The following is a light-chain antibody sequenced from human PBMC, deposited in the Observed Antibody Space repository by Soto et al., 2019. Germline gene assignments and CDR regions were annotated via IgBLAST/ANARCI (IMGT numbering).Light chain of an antibody. J-gene: IGLJ1*01. CDR3: TSYTGSSTLYV. CDR1: NSNIGAGYD. Sequence: SVLTQPPSVSGAPGQRVTISCTGSNSNIGAGYDVHWYQQLPGTAPKLLIYGNSNRPSGVPDRFSGSKSGNTASLTISGLQAADEADYYCTSYTGSSTLYVFGTGTKVTVL. CDR2: GNS. V-gene: IGLV1-40*01.